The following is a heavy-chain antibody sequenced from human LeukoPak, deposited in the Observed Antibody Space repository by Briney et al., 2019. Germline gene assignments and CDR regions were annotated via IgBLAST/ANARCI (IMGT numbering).Heavy chain of an antibody. CDR1: GFTFSSYA. D-gene: IGHD6-13*01. V-gene: IGHV3-30*04. J-gene: IGHJ4*02. Sequence: GGSLRLSCAASGFTFSSYAMHWVRQAPGKGLEWVAVMSFDGSNKYYADSVKGRFTISRDNSENTLYLQMNSLRAEDTALYYCARDPRRSSQTGYFDYWGQGTLVTVYS. CDR2: MSFDGSNK. CDR3: ARDPRRSSQTGYFDY.